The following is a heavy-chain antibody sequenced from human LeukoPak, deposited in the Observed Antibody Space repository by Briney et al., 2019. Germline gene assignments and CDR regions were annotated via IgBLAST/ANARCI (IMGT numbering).Heavy chain of an antibody. V-gene: IGHV1-18*01. CDR2: ISAYNGNT. Sequence: GASVKVSCKASGYTFTSYGISWVRQAPGQGLEWMGWISAYNGNTNYAQKLQGRVTITTDTSTSTAYMELRSLRSDDTAVYYCARDLLGYNWNYPFDYWGQGALVTVSS. CDR1: GYTFTSYG. J-gene: IGHJ4*02. CDR3: ARDLLGYNWNYPFDY. D-gene: IGHD1-7*01.